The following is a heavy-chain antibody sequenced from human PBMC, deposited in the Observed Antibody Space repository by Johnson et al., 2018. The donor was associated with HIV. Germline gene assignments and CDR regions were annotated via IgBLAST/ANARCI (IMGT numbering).Heavy chain of an antibody. CDR1: GFTFSSYA. D-gene: IGHD3-3*01. Sequence: VQLVESGGGVVQPGRSLRLSCAASGFTFSSYALHWVRQAPGKGLEWVSFIRSKPYGGTTEYAASVKGRFIISRDDSKSIADRQMNSLTAEDTAMFYCAKDLGKGETEEWATNYYYDWSKAYPIEGPRDVVGAFDIWGQGTMVTVSS. J-gene: IGHJ3*02. CDR3: AKDLGKGETEEWATNYYYDWSKAYPIEGPRDVVGAFDI. CDR2: IRSKPYGGTT. V-gene: IGHV3-49*04.